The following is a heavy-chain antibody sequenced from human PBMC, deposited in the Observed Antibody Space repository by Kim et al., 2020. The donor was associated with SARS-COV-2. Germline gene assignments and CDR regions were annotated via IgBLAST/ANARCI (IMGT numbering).Heavy chain of an antibody. Sequence: GGSLRLSCAASGFTFSSYCMHWVRQAPGKGLEWMAAISYDGSNKYYVDPAKGRFAISRDNSKNTLFLQMNSLRAEDTAVYYCAKAMTVVTPTFDYWGQGTLVTVSS. J-gene: IGHJ4*02. CDR2: ISYDGSNK. CDR1: GFTFSSYC. CDR3: AKAMTVVTPTFDY. V-gene: IGHV3-30*18. D-gene: IGHD2-21*02.